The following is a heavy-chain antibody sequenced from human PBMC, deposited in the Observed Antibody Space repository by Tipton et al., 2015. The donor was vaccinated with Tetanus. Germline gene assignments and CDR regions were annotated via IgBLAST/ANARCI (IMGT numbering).Heavy chain of an antibody. J-gene: IGHJ4*02. CDR3: GKQNGGRWVVDH. CDR2: IWNDGSYK. CDR1: GFTFSTNA. Sequence: SLRLSCAASGFTFSTNAMHWVRQAPGKGLEWVAAIWNDGSYKYYADSVKGRFTISRDNAKNSLYLQMNSLSADDTAVYYCGKQNGGRWVVDHWGQGTLVTVSS. V-gene: IGHV3-33*03. D-gene: IGHD4-23*01.